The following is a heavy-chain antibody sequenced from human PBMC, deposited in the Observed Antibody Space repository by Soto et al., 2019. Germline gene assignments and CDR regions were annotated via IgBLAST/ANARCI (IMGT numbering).Heavy chain of an antibody. J-gene: IGHJ4*02. CDR2: IYKGGTT. CDR3: ARELDTSGYILAY. V-gene: IGHV3-53*01. CDR1: GFTVSSNY. Sequence: EVQLVEPGGGLIQPGGSLRLSCAASGFTVSSNYMTWVRQAPGKGLEWVSVIYKGGTTYYVDSVKGRFTISRDNSKNTLYLQMNSLRAEDTAVYYCARELDTSGYILAYWGQGTLVTVSS. D-gene: IGHD3-10*01.